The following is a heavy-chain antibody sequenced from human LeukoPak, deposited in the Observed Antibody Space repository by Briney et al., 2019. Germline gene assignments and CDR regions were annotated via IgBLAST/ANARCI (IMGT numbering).Heavy chain of an antibody. Sequence: SETLSLTCAVYGGSFSGYYWSWIRQPPGKGLEWIGYIYYSGSTNYNPSLKSRVTISVDTSKNQFSLKLSSVTAADTAVYYCARFSGVYSSGWYEVWDWAFDIWGQGTMVTVSS. CDR2: IYYSGST. CDR1: GGSFSGYY. J-gene: IGHJ3*02. D-gene: IGHD6-19*01. V-gene: IGHV4-59*01. CDR3: ARFSGVYSSGWYEVWDWAFDI.